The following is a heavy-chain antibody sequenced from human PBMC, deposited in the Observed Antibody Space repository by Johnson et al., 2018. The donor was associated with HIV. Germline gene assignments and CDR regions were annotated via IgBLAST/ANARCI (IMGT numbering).Heavy chain of an antibody. CDR1: GFIFSNYA. CDR2: ISYDGSNK. Sequence: QVQLVESGGGVVQPGRSLRLSCAASGFIFSNYAMHWVRQAPGKGLEWVAIISYDGSNKYYADSVKGRFTISRDNSKNTLYLQMNTLRAEDTAVYYCAKVRLGLTWVPRAFDFGGQGQWVTAPS. CDR3: AKVRLGLTWVPRAFDF. V-gene: IGHV3-30*04. J-gene: IGHJ3*01. D-gene: IGHD3-10*01.